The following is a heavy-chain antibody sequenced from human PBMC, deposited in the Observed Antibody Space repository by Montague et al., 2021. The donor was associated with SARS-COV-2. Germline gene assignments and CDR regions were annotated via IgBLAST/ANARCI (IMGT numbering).Heavy chain of an antibody. J-gene: IGHJ4*02. Sequence: QSGAEVKRSGESLRISCWGSGYDFTSYWISWVRQMPGKGLEWIGRVNPADSRTNYSPSFQGQVTISVDKSATTAYLQWSSLKASDTAIYYCARSQYCGSDCYFDHWGQGSLVTVSS. CDR3: ARSQYCGSDCYFDH. D-gene: IGHD2-21*02. V-gene: IGHV5-10-1*01. CDR1: GYDFTSYW. CDR2: VNPADSRT.